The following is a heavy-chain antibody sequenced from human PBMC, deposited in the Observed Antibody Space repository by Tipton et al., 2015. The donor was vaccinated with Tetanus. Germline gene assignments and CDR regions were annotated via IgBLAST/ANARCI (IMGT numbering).Heavy chain of an antibody. D-gene: IGHD2-8*02. Sequence: GLVKPSQTLSLTCAISGDSVSSNSAAWNWIRQSPSRGLEWLGRTYYRSKWYNDYAVSVKSRITINPDTSKNQFSLQLNSVTPEDTAVYYCAMSGPVVYAILLDAFDIWGQGTMVTVSS. J-gene: IGHJ3*02. CDR3: AMSGPVVYAILLDAFDI. V-gene: IGHV6-1*01. CDR2: TYYRSKWYN. CDR1: GDSVSSNSAA.